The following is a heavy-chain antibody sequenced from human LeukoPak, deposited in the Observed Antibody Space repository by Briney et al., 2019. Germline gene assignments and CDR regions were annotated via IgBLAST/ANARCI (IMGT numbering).Heavy chain of an antibody. CDR3: AKGTYSSSWPNFYYYYYMDI. V-gene: IGHV3-74*01. CDR1: GFTFSSYW. D-gene: IGHD6-13*01. Sequence: GGSLRLSCAASGFTFSSYWMHWVRQAPGKGLVWVSRIKTDGSDTTYADSVRGRFTISRDNAQNTVYLQMNSLRAEDMAVYYCAKGTYSSSWPNFYYYYYMDIWGKGTTVTVSS. J-gene: IGHJ6*03. CDR2: IKTDGSDT.